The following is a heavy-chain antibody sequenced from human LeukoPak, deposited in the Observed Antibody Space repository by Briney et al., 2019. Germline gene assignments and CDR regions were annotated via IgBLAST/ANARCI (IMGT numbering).Heavy chain of an antibody. Sequence: SETLSLTCTVSGGSISSGSYYWSWIRQPPGKGLEWIGSIYHSGSTYYNPSLKSRVTISVDTSKNQFSLKLSSVTAADTAVYYCARESWGAAAGTRGFDPWGQGTLVTVSS. D-gene: IGHD6-13*01. V-gene: IGHV4-39*07. CDR2: IYHSGST. CDR1: GGSISSGSYY. CDR3: ARESWGAAAGTRGFDP. J-gene: IGHJ5*02.